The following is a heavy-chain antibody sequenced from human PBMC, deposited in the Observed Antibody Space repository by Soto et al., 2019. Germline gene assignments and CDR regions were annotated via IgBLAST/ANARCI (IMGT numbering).Heavy chain of an antibody. V-gene: IGHV2-26*01. CDR2: IFTNDEK. CDR3: ARQLYYYDTSGYYYDY. D-gene: IGHD3-22*01. J-gene: IGHJ4*02. Sequence: QVTLKESGPALVKPTGTLTLTCTVSGFSLRRARMGVSWIRQPPGKALEWLAHIFTNDEKLYSTSLKSRVTISKDTSKRQVVLTMTKMDPVDPATYYCARQLYYYDTSGYYYDYWGQGTLVTVSS. CDR1: GFSLRRARMG.